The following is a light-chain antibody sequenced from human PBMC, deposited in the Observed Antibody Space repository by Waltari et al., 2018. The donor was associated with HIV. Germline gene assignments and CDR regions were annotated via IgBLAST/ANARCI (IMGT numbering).Light chain of an antibody. CDR3: QQYYTSPKT. CDR1: QSVFYGSNNRNH. V-gene: IGKV4-1*01. J-gene: IGKJ1*01. CDR2: WAS. Sequence: DIVMSQSPDSLAVSLCERATIDCKSRQSVFYGSNNRNHLAWYQQKAGQPPKLLIAWASTRESGVPDRFSGSGSGTDFTLTISSLQAEDVAVYYCQQYYTSPKTFGQGTKVEIK.